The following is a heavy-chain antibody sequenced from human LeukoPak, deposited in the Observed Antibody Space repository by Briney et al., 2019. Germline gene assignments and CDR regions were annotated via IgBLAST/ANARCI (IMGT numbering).Heavy chain of an antibody. D-gene: IGHD6-19*01. CDR1: GGSISSGGYY. J-gene: IGHJ4*02. V-gene: IGHV4-31*03. CDR3: ASQRAMAGLFDY. Sequence: SQTLSLTCTVSGGSISSGGYYWSWIRQHPGKGLEWIGYIYYSGSTYYNPSLKSRVTISVDTSKNQFSLKLSSVTAADTPVYYCASQRAMAGLFDYWGQGTLVTVSS. CDR2: IYYSGST.